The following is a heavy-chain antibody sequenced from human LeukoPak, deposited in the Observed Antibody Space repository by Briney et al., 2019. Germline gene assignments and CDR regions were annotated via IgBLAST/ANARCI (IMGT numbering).Heavy chain of an antibody. CDR1: GASFSSSSYY. J-gene: IGHJ3*02. D-gene: IGHD2-2*01. Sequence: SETLSLTCTVSGASFSSSSYYWAWIRRPPGKGLEWLGSFYYDGTTYYNPSLKSRATVFVDTSKNQFSLRLTSASAADTAAYYCARRAHYGMPIWGRGTLVTVSS. CDR2: FYYDGTT. V-gene: IGHV4-39*01. CDR3: ARRAHYGMPI.